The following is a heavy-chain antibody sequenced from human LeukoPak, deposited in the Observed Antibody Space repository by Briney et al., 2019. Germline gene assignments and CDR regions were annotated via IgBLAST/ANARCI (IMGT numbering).Heavy chain of an antibody. CDR3: ARLTVVTPRGVDY. D-gene: IGHD2-21*02. CDR1: GGSFSGYY. V-gene: IGHV4-34*01. Sequence: SETLSLTCAVYGGSFSGYYWSWIRQPPGKGLEWIGEINHSGSTNYNPSLKSRVTISVDTSKNQFSLKLSSVTAADTAVYYCARLTVVTPRGVDYWDQGTLVTVSS. CDR2: INHSGST. J-gene: IGHJ4*02.